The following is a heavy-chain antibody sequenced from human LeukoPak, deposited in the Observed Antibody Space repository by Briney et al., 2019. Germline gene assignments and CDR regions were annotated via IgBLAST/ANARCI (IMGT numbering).Heavy chain of an antibody. D-gene: IGHD1-26*01. CDR2: ISYDGSNK. CDR1: GFSFSSYA. J-gene: IGHJ4*02. V-gene: IGHV3-30-3*02. Sequence: GGSLRLSCAASGFSFSSYAMHWVRQAPGKGLEWVAVISYDGSNKYYGDSVKGRFTISRDNSKNTLYLQMNSLRAEDTAVYYCAKTHIVGATGGFGGLDYWGQGTLVTVSS. CDR3: AKTHIVGATGGFGGLDY.